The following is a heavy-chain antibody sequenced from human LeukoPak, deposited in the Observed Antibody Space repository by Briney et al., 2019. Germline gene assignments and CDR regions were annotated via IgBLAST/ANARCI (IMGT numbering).Heavy chain of an antibody. D-gene: IGHD2-21*01. J-gene: IGHJ4*02. CDR1: GFTFGDYA. CDR3: TRDNSYSDY. CDR2: IRSKAYGGTT. Sequence: PGGSLRLSCTASGFTFGDYAMSWVRQAPGKGLEWVGFIRSKAYGGTTEYAASVKGRFTISRDDSKSIAYLQINSLKTKDTAVYYCTRDNSYSDYRGQGTLVTVSS. V-gene: IGHV3-49*04.